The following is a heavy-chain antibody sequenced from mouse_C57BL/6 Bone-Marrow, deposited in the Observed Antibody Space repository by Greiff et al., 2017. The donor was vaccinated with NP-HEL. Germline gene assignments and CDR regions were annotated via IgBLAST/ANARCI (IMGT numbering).Heavy chain of an antibody. V-gene: IGHV1-55*01. D-gene: IGHD2-5*01. CDR1: GYTFTSYW. J-gene: IGHJ4*01. CDR2: IYPGSGST. CDR3: ARSLYSNYAMDY. Sequence: QVQLKQPGAELVKPGASVKMSCKASGYTFTSYWITWVKQRPGQGLEWIGDIYPGSGSTNYNEKFKSKATLTVDTSSSTAYMQLSSLTSEDSAVYYCARSLYSNYAMDYWGQGTSVTVSS.